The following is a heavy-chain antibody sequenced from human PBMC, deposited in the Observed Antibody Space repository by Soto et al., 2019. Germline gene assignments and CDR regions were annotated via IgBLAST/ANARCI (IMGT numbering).Heavy chain of an antibody. Sequence: GGSLRLSCAASGFIFRSYWMSWVRQAPGKGLEWVANINQDGSEKYYVDSVRGRFIISRDNAEDSLYLQMNSLRAEDTALYYCARDGVAAGLYLDNWGQGTLVTVS. CDR3: ARDGVAAGLYLDN. CDR1: GFIFRSYW. J-gene: IGHJ4*02. D-gene: IGHD2-15*01. CDR2: INQDGSEK. V-gene: IGHV3-7*01.